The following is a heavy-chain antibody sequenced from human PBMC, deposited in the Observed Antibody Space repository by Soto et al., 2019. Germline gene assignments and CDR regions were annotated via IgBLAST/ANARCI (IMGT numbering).Heavy chain of an antibody. J-gene: IGHJ6*02. Sequence: PGGSLRLSCAASGFTFSSYAMSWVRQAPGKGLEWVSAISGSGGSTYYADSVKGRFTISRDNPKNTLYLQMNSLRAEDTAVYYCAKDPQQPPSDYGMDVWGQGTTVTVSS. D-gene: IGHD6-13*01. CDR2: ISGSGGST. V-gene: IGHV3-23*01. CDR3: AKDPQQPPSDYGMDV. CDR1: GFTFSSYA.